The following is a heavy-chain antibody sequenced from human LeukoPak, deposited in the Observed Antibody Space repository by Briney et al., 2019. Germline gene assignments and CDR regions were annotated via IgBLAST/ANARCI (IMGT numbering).Heavy chain of an antibody. V-gene: IGHV4-31*03. J-gene: IGHJ4*02. CDR3: AGTDSSGWYVGIDY. CDR2: IYYSGST. Sequence: SETLSLTCTVSGGSISSGGYYCSWIRQHPGKGLEWIGYIYYSGSTYYNPSLKSRVTISVDTSKNQFSLKLSSVTAADTAVYYCAGTDSSGWYVGIDYWGQGTLVTVSS. D-gene: IGHD6-19*01. CDR1: GGSISSGGYY.